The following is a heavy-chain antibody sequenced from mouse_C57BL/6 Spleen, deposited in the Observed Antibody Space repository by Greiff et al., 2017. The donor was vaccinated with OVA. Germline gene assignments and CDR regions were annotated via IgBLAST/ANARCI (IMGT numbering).Heavy chain of an antibody. D-gene: IGHD2-5*01. CDR1: GYTFTDYY. Sequence: EVKLQQSGPELVKPGASVKISCKASGYTFTDYYMNWVKQSHGKSLEWIGDINPNNGGTSYNQKFKGKATLTVDKSSSTAYMELRSLTSEDSAVYYCARVDSNFDYWGQGTTLTVSS. CDR3: ARVDSNFDY. J-gene: IGHJ2*01. CDR2: INPNNGGT. V-gene: IGHV1-26*01.